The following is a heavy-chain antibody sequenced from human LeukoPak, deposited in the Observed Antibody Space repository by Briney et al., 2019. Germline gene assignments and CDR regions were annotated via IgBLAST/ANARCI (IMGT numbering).Heavy chain of an antibody. CDR1: GGSFSGYY. V-gene: IGHV4-34*01. J-gene: IGHJ6*03. CDR2: INHSGSA. D-gene: IGHD2/OR15-2a*01. CDR3: AASRGFFYYYYMDV. Sequence: PSETLSLTCAVYGGSFSGYYWTWIRQSPGKGLEWIGEINHSGSANYNPPLKSRVTISVDTSKNQFSLNLSSVTAADTAVYYCAASRGFFYYYYMDVWGKETTVTISS.